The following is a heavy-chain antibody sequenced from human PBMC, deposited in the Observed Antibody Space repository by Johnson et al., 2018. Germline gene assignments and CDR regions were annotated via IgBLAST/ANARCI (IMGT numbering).Heavy chain of an antibody. V-gene: IGHV3-11*01. D-gene: IGHD1-1*01. CDR3: ARDVSGTESFDI. CDR1: GFTFSDYY. CDR2: IRSSGSTI. Sequence: QVQLVQSGGGLVKPGGSLRLSCAASGFTFSDYYMSWIRQAPGKGLEWVSYIRSSGSTIYYADSVKGRFTISRDNAKNSLYLQRNSLRTEDTAVSYCARDVSGTESFDIWGQGTMVTVAS. J-gene: IGHJ3*02.